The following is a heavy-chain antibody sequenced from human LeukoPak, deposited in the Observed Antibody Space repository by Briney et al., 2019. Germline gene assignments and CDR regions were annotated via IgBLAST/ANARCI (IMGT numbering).Heavy chain of an antibody. J-gene: IGHJ4*02. CDR2: TYYRSEWYF. D-gene: IGHD4-17*01. CDR3: ARGPLRYFDY. V-gene: IGHV6-1*01. Sequence: SQTLSLTCAISGDSVSSNSTTRNWIRQSPSRGLEWLGRTYYRSEWYFDYAVAVKSRITIKPDTSKNQFSLQLNSVTPEDTAVYYCARGPLRYFDYWGQGSLVTVSS. CDR1: GDSVSSNSTT.